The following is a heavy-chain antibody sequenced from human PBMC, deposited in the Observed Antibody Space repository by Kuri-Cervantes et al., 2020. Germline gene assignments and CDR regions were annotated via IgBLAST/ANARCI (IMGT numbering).Heavy chain of an antibody. V-gene: IGHV4-34*01. J-gene: IGHJ6*03. Sequence: SETLSLTCAVYGVSFSYYYWSWIRQPPGKGLEWIGEINHSGSTNYNPSLKSRVTISVDTSKNQFSLKLSSVTAADTAVYYCARGRSTARYYYYYYYMDVWGKGTTVTVSS. CDR2: INHSGST. CDR1: GVSFSYYY. D-gene: IGHD2-2*01. CDR3: ARGRSTARYYYYYYYMDV.